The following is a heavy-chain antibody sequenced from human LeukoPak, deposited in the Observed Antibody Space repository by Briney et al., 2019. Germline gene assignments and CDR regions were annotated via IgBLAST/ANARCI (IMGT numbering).Heavy chain of an antibody. CDR3: VREYSSSLVDY. D-gene: IGHD6-6*01. Sequence: ASVKVSCKAFGYSFTGYYIHWVRQAPGQGLEWMGWINPNSGGTNYAQKFQGRVTMTRDTSISTAYMDLSRLRSDDTAVYYCVREYSSSLVDYWGQGTLVTVSS. CDR1: GYSFTGYY. V-gene: IGHV1-2*02. CDR2: INPNSGGT. J-gene: IGHJ4*02.